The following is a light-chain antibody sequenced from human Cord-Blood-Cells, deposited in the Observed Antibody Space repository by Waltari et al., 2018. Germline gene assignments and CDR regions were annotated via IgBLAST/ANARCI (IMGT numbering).Light chain of an antibody. CDR2: DVS. J-gene: IGLJ2*01. V-gene: IGLV2-14*03. Sequence: QSALTQPASASGSPGQSITISCTGTSSDVGGHNYVSWYQHHPGKAPKLMIYDVSNRPSGVSNRFSGSKSGNTAALTISGLQAEDEADYYCSSYTSSSTLVFGGGTKLTVL. CDR1: SSDVGGHNY. CDR3: SSYTSSSTLV.